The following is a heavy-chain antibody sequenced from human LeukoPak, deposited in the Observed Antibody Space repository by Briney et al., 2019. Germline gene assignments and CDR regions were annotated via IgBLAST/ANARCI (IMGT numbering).Heavy chain of an antibody. D-gene: IGHD2-2*01. CDR3: ARRLTQYDCFDP. V-gene: IGHV6-1*01. J-gene: IGHJ5*02. CDR2: TYYRSTWYN. CDR1: GDRVSSNSVT. Sequence: SQTLSLTCAISGDRVSSNSVTWNWIRQSPSRGLEWLGRTYYRSTWYNDYAVSVRGRITVNPDTSKNQFSLHLNSVTPEDTAVYYCARRLTQYDCFDPWGQGILVTVSS.